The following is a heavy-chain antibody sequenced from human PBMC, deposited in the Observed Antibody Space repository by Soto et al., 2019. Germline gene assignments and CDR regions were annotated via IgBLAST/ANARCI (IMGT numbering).Heavy chain of an antibody. D-gene: IGHD2-2*01. CDR1: GFSVSTNY. CDR3: ARGRSNGYYFDS. V-gene: IGHV3-53*01. CDR2: VFGGGST. J-gene: IGHJ4*02. Sequence: EVQLVESGGGLIQPGGSLRLSCAASGFSVSTNYMNWVRQAPGGGLEWVSVVFGGGSTYYADSVKGRFTISGDNSKNTLYLQMNSLSAEDTAVYYCARGRSNGYYFDSWGQGTLVTVSS.